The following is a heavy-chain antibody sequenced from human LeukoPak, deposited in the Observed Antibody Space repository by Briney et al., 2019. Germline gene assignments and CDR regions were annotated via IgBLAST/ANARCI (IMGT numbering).Heavy chain of an antibody. D-gene: IGHD2-21*02. J-gene: IGHJ6*02. CDR3: AWSTYCGGDCYPPASYGMDV. V-gene: IGHV3-66*01. CDR1: GFTVSSNY. CDR2: IYSGGST. Sequence: PGGSLRLSCAASGFTVSSNYMSWVRQAPGKWLEWVSVIYSGGSTYYADSVKGRFTISRDNSKNTLYLQMNSLRAEDTAVYYCAWSTYCGGDCYPPASYGMDVWGQGTTVTVSS.